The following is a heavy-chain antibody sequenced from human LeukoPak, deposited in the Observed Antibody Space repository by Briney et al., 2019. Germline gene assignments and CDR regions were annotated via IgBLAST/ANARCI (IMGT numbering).Heavy chain of an antibody. D-gene: IGHD3-16*02. Sequence: SETLSHTCAVYGGSFSGYYWSWIRQPPGKGLEWIGEINHSGSTNYNPSLKSRVTMSVDTSKNQFSLKLSSVTAADTAVYYCARSNYVWGSYRPRQSDAFDIWGQGTMVTVSS. CDR2: INHSGST. J-gene: IGHJ3*02. CDR1: GGSFSGYY. V-gene: IGHV4-34*01. CDR3: ARSNYVWGSYRPRQSDAFDI.